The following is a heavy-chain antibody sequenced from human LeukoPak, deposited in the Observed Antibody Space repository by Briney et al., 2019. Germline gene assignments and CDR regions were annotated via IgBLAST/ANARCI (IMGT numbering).Heavy chain of an antibody. J-gene: IGHJ4*02. D-gene: IGHD6-19*01. CDR3: AKDPEWLVKYYFDY. CDR1: GFTFSSYA. Sequence: GGSLRLSCAASGFTFSSYAMSWVRQAPGKGLQWVSAISGSGGSTYYADSVKGRFTISRDNSKNTLYLQMNSLRAEDTVVYYCAKDPEWLVKYYFDYWGQGTLVTVSS. V-gene: IGHV3-23*01. CDR2: ISGSGGST.